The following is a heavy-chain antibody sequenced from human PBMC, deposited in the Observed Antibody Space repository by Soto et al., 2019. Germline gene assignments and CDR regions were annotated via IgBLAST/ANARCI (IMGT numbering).Heavy chain of an antibody. J-gene: IGHJ5*02. CDR3: ARDFSPGPRLMIGGPLNWFDP. D-gene: IGHD3-22*01. CDR1: GGSISSYY. Sequence: SETLSLTCTVSGGSISSYYWSWIRQPPGKGLEWIGYIYYSGSTNYNPSLKSRVTISVDTSKNQFSLKLSSVTAADTAVYYCARDFSPGPRLMIGGPLNWFDPWGQGTLVTVSS. V-gene: IGHV4-59*01. CDR2: IYYSGST.